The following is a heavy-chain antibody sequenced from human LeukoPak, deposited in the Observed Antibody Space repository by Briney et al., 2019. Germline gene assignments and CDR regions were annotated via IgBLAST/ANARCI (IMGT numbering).Heavy chain of an antibody. CDR2: INEDGSST. Sequence: GGSLRLSCAVSGFTFRTYWMHWVRQVPGEGLVWVSRINEDGSSTNSADPVKGRFSISRDNAKNTLYLQMNSLRAEDPAVYYRGRDLGGRSGYWGQGTLVTVSS. CDR1: GFTFRTYW. CDR3: GRDLGGRSGY. V-gene: IGHV3-74*01. J-gene: IGHJ4*01. D-gene: IGHD1-26*01.